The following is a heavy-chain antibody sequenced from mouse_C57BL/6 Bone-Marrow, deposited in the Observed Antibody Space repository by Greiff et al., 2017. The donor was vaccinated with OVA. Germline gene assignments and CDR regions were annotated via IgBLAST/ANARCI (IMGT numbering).Heavy chain of an antibody. CDR1: GYTFTSYW. CDR2: IDPSDSYN. D-gene: IGHD2-3*01. CDR3: ARADGYYRYFDV. V-gene: IGHV1-69*01. Sequence: VQLQQPGAELVMPGASVKLSCKASGYTFTSYWMHWVKQRPGQGLEWIGEIDPSDSYNNYNQKFKGKSTLTVDKSSSTAYMQLSILTSEDSAVYYCARADGYYRYFDVWGTGTTVTVSS. J-gene: IGHJ1*03.